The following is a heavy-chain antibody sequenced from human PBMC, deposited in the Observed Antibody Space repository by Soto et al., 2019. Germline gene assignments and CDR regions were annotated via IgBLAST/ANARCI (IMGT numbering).Heavy chain of an antibody. CDR2: ISGSGGST. CDR1: GFTFSSYA. V-gene: IGHV3-23*01. Sequence: PGGSLRLSCAASGFTFSSYAMSWVRQAPGKGLEWVSAISGSGGSTYYADSVKGRFTISRDNSKNTLYLQMNSLRAEDTAVYYCAKGDSGTRYYGMDVWGQGTTVTVSS. CDR3: AKGDSGTRYYGMDV. J-gene: IGHJ6*02. D-gene: IGHD3-10*01.